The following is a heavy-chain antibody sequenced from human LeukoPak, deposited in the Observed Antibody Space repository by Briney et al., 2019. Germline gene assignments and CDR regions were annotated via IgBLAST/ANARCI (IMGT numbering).Heavy chain of an antibody. D-gene: IGHD2-15*01. CDR2: ISAHYGNT. J-gene: IGHJ4*02. Sequence: GASVMVSCKASGYTFTAYGITWVRQAPGQGLEWMGWISAHYGNTNYAQKFQGRLTMTTDTSTNTAYMELRSLRPDDTAVYFCARDFFHGHCSGLTCFLLDSWGQGSLVTVSS. V-gene: IGHV1-18*01. CDR3: ARDFFHGHCSGLTCFLLDS. CDR1: GYTFTAYG.